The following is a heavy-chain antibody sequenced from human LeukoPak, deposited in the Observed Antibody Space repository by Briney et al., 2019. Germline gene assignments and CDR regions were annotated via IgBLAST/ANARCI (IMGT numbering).Heavy chain of an antibody. CDR3: TTDAVIVAATNFDY. Sequence: GGSLRLFCAASGFTFSNAWMSWVRQAPGKGLEWVGRIKSKTDGGTTDYAAPVKGRFTISRDDSKNTLYLQMNSMKTEDTAVYYCTTDAVIVAATNFDYWGQGTLVTVSS. V-gene: IGHV3-15*01. CDR1: GFTFSNAW. D-gene: IGHD5-12*01. CDR2: IKSKTDGGTT. J-gene: IGHJ4*02.